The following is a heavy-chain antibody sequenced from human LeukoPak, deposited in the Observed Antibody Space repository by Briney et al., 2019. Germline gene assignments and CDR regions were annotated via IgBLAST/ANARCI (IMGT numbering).Heavy chain of an antibody. CDR1: GFTFSSYG. Sequence: GGSLRLSCAASGFTFSSYGMHWVRQAPGKGLEWAAFIRYDGSNKYYADSVKGRFTISRDNSKNTLYLQMNSLRAEDTAVYYCAKGFAGYYPPQPGAEYFQHWGQGTLVTVSS. D-gene: IGHD3-9*01. J-gene: IGHJ1*01. V-gene: IGHV3-30*02. CDR3: AKGFAGYYPPQPGAEYFQH. CDR2: IRYDGSNK.